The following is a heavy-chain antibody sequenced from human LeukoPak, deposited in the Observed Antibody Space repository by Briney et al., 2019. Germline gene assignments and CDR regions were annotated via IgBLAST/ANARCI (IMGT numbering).Heavy chain of an antibody. CDR1: GFTFSSYG. CDR2: ISYDGSNK. D-gene: IGHD3-22*01. CDR3: AKVRGKYYDSSGYYDY. Sequence: PGGSLRLSCAASGFTFSSYGMPWVRQAPGKGLEWVAVISYDGSNKYYADSVKGRFTISRDNSKNTLYLQMNSLRAEDTAVYYCAKVRGKYYDSSGYYDYWGQGTLVTVSS. J-gene: IGHJ4*02. V-gene: IGHV3-30*18.